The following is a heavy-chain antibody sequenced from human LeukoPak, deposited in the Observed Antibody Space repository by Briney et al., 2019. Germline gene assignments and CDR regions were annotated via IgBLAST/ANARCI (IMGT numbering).Heavy chain of an antibody. Sequence: PGRSQRLSCAASGFTFDDYAMHWVRQAPGKGLEWVSGISWNSGSIGYADSVKGRLTISRDNAKNSLYLQMNSLRAEDTALYYCAKGYCSSTSCWGWFDPWGQGTLVTVSS. CDR1: GFTFDDYA. CDR2: ISWNSGSI. J-gene: IGHJ5*02. CDR3: AKGYCSSTSCWGWFDP. D-gene: IGHD2-2*01. V-gene: IGHV3-9*01.